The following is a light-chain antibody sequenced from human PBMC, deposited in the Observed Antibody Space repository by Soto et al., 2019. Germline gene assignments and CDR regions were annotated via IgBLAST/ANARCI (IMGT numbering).Light chain of an antibody. Sequence: EIVLTQSPVTLSFSACEIATLSCSSIQSVTSSYLAWYQQKPGQAPRLLIYGASSRATGIPDRFSGSGSGTDFPLTISRLEPEDFAVYYCQQYGSSPPTTFGQGTKVDIK. V-gene: IGKV3-20*01. J-gene: IGKJ1*01. CDR1: QSVTSSY. CDR3: QQYGSSPPTT. CDR2: GAS.